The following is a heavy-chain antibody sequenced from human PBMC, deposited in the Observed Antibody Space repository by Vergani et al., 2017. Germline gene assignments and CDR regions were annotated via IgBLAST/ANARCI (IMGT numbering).Heavy chain of an antibody. CDR3: AKFAYYVSSGYYYEEDAFDI. V-gene: IGHV3-23*01. J-gene: IGHJ3*02. Sequence: EVQLLESGGGLVQPGGSLRLSCAASGFTFSSYAMSWVRQAPGKGLEWVSAISGSGGSTYYADSVKGRFTISRDNSKNTLYLQMNSLRAEDTAVYYCAKFAYYVSSGYYYEEDAFDIWGRGTMVTVSS. D-gene: IGHD3-22*01. CDR2: ISGSGGST. CDR1: GFTFSSYA.